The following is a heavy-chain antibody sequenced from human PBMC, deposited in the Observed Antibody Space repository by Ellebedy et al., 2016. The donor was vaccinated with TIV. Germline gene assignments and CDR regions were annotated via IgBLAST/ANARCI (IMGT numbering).Heavy chain of an antibody. Sequence: ASVKVSCXASGYTFTSYDIHWVRQAPGQGLEWMGWVNPNSGYTGYAQMFQGRVTMTRNTSINTAYMELRSLRSDDTAVYYFCTPMVGDFSYYYMDVWGKGTTVTVSS. CDR3: CTPMVGDFSYYYMDV. CDR2: VNPNSGYT. J-gene: IGHJ6*03. CDR1: GYTFTSYD. D-gene: IGHD5-18*01. V-gene: IGHV1-8*01.